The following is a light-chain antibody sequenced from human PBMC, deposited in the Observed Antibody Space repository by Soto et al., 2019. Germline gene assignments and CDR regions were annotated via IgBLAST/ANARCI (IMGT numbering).Light chain of an antibody. CDR2: EAT. V-gene: IGLV2-23*01. J-gene: IGLJ1*01. Sequence: QSALTQPASVSGSPGQSITISCTGTSSDVGSYNLVSWYQQHPGKAPKFMIYEATKRPSGVSNRFSGSKSGNTASLTISGLQAEDEADYYCCSYAGSSTYVFGTRTKVTVL. CDR3: CSYAGSSTYV. CDR1: SSDVGSYNL.